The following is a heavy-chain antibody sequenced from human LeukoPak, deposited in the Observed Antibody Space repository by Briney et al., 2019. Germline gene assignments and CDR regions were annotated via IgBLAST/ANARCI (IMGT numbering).Heavy chain of an antibody. Sequence: GGSLRLSCVASGFTFSNYAMSWVRQAPGKGLEWVSSVSSASGATTYYADSVKGRFTISRDNSKSTLYLQMNSLRADDTAVYYCARDLGNQGIRGMDVWGQGTTVTVSS. CDR3: ARDLGNQGIRGMDV. V-gene: IGHV3-23*01. D-gene: IGHD3-3*02. CDR2: VSSASGATT. CDR1: GFTFSNYA. J-gene: IGHJ6*02.